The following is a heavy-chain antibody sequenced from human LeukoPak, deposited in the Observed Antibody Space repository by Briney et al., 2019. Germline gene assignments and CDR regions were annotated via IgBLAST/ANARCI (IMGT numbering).Heavy chain of an antibody. V-gene: IGHV4-34*01. CDR2: INDSGST. D-gene: IGHD2-2*02. J-gene: IGHJ5*02. Sequence: SETLSLTCAVYGGSFSGYYWSWIRQPPGKGLEWIGEINDSGSTNYNPSLKSRVTIPVDTSKNQFSLKLSSVTAADTAVYYCARGYCSSTSCYTEWFDPWGQGTLVTVSS. CDR3: ARGYCSSTSCYTEWFDP. CDR1: GGSFSGYY.